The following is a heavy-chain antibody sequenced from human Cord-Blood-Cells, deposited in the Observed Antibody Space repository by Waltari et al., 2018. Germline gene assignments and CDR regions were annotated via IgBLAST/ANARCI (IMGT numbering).Heavy chain of an antibody. CDR2: SYHSGST. Sequence: QVQLQESGPGLVKPSETLSLTCAVSGYSISSGYYWGWIRQPPGKGLEWIGSSYHSGSTYYNPSLKSRVTISVDTSKNQFSLKLSAVTAADTAVYYCARDRWYCSGGSCYIGFDPWGQGTLVTVSS. V-gene: IGHV4-38-2*02. CDR3: ARDRWYCSGGSCYIGFDP. J-gene: IGHJ5*02. CDR1: GYSISSGYY. D-gene: IGHD2-15*01.